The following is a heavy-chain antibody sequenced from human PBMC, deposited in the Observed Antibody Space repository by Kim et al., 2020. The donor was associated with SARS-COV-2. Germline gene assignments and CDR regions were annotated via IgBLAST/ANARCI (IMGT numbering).Heavy chain of an antibody. V-gene: IGHV3-43*01. CDR2: DGDGT. J-gene: IGHJ4*02. Sequence: DGDGTYYADSVKGRFTISRDNSKNSVYLQMNSLKTEDTALYYCTRLTLDYWGQGTLVTVSS. CDR3: TRLTLDY.